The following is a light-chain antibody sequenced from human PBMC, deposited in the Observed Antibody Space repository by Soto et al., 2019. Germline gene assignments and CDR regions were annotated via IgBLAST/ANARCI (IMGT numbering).Light chain of an antibody. CDR1: SSDVGAYNY. CDR3: TSYAGPYGFFYV. J-gene: IGLJ1*01. V-gene: IGLV2-8*01. Sequence: QSVLTQPPSASGSPGQSVTISCTGTSSDVGAYNYVSWYQQLPGKAPKLIIYEVSKRPSGVPDRFSGSKSGNTASLTVSGLQAEVGAVYSCTSYAGPYGFFYVFGTGTRVTVL. CDR2: EVS.